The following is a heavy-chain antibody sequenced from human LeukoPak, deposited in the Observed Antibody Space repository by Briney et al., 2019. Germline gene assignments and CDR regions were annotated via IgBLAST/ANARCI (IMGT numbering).Heavy chain of an antibody. CDR3: ARVGQRRSGYYFDY. CDR1: GGSISSSSYY. Sequence: PSETLSLTCTVSGGSISSSSYYWGWIRQPPGKGLEWIGSIYYSGSTYYNPSLKSRVTISVDTSKNQFSLKLSSVTAADTAVYYCARVGQRRSGYYFDYWGQGTLVTVSS. V-gene: IGHV4-39*07. J-gene: IGHJ4*02. CDR2: IYYSGST. D-gene: IGHD3-3*01.